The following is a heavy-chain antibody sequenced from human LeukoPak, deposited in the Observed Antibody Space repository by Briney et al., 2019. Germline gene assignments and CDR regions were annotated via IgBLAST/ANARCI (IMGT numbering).Heavy chain of an antibody. J-gene: IGHJ4*02. CDR2: ISAYNGNT. D-gene: IGHD3-9*01. CDR3: ARGGDDILAGVYFDY. CDR1: GYTFTSYG. V-gene: IGHV1-18*01. Sequence: ASVKVSCTASGYTFTSYGISWVRQAPGQGLEWMGWISAYNGNTNYAQKLQGRVTMTTDTSTSTAYMELRSLRSDDTAVYYCARGGDDILAGVYFDYWGQGTLVTVSS.